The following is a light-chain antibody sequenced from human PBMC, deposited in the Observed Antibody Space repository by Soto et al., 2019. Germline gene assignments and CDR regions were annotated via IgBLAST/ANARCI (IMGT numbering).Light chain of an antibody. Sequence: QSVLTQPRSVSGPPGQSVTISCTGTSSDVGRYKFVSWYQQHPGKGPKLMIYDVTKRPSGVPDRFSASKSGNTASLTISGLLAEDEADYYCCSYAGSFTWVFGGGTKLTVL. J-gene: IGLJ3*02. CDR1: SSDVGRYKF. CDR2: DVT. V-gene: IGLV2-11*01. CDR3: CSYAGSFTWV.